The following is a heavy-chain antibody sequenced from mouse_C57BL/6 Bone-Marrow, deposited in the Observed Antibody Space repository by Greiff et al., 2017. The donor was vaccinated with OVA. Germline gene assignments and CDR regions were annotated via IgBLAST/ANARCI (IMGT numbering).Heavy chain of an antibody. CDR3: ARELGGDY. J-gene: IGHJ2*01. D-gene: IGHD4-1*01. Sequence: DVQLQESGPGLVKPSQSLSLTCSVTGYSITSGYYWNWIRQFPGNKLEWMGYISYDGSNNYNPSLKNRISITRDTSKNQFFLKLNSVTTEDTATYYCARELGGDYWGQGTTLTVSS. V-gene: IGHV3-6*01. CDR1: GYSITSGYY. CDR2: ISYDGSN.